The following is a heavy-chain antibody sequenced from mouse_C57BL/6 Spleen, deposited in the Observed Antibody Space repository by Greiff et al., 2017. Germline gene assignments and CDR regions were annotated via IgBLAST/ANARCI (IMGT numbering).Heavy chain of an antibody. CDR1: GYSITSGYY. V-gene: IGHV3-6*01. CDR3: ARDTSSGYPFDY. CDR2: ISYDGSN. J-gene: IGHJ2*01. Sequence: DVKLQESGPGLVKPSQSLSLTCSVTGYSITSGYYWNWIRQFPGNKLEWMGYISYDGSNNYNPSLKNRISITRDTSKNQFFLKLNSVTTEDTATYYCARDTSSGYPFDYWGQGTTLTVSS. D-gene: IGHD3-2*02.